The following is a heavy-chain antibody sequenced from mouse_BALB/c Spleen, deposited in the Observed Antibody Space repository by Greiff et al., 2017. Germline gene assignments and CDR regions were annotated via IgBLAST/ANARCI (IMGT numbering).Heavy chain of an antibody. CDR2: IWSGGST. CDR3: ARKAGDGYYEGAMDY. CDR1: GFSLTSYG. J-gene: IGHJ4*01. V-gene: IGHV2-2*02. Sequence: VQLQESGPGLVQPSQSLSITCTVSGFSLTSYGVHWVRQSPGKGLEWLGVIWSGGSTDYNAAFISRLSISKDNSKSQVFFKMNSLQANDTAIYYCARKAGDGYYEGAMDYWGQGTSVTVSS. D-gene: IGHD2-3*01.